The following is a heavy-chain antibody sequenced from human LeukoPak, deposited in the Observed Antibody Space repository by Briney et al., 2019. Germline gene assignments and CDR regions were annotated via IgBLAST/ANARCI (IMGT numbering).Heavy chain of an antibody. V-gene: IGHV4-34*01. J-gene: IGHJ4*02. CDR3: ARHMALSGLYDY. D-gene: IGHD3/OR15-3a*01. CDR1: GGSFSGYY. CDR2: INHSGST. Sequence: SETLSLTCAVYGGSFSGYYWSWSRQPPGKGLEWIGEINHSGSTNYNPSLKSRVTISVDTSKNQFSLKLSSVTATDTAVYYCARHMALSGLYDYWGQGTLVTVSS.